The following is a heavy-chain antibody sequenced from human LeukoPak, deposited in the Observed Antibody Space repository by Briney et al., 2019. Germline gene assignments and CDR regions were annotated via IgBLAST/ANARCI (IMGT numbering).Heavy chain of an antibody. CDR1: GGSISSSSYY. CDR2: IYYSGST. J-gene: IGHJ4*02. D-gene: IGHD5-18*01. Sequence: PSETLSLTCTVSGGSISSSSYYWGWIRQPPGKGLEWIGSIYYSGSTYYNPSLKSRVTISVDTSKNQFSLKLSSVTAADTAVYYCAREQYSYGYFSFDYWGQGTLVTVSS. V-gene: IGHV4-39*07. CDR3: AREQYSYGYFSFDY.